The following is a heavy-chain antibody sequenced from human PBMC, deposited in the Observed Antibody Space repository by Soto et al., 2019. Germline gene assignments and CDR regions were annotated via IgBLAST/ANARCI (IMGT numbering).Heavy chain of an antibody. CDR3: ASVGTEMATSGKLDY. CDR2: IIPIFGTA. CDR1: VGTFSSYA. J-gene: IGHJ4*02. Sequence: QVQLVQSGAEVKKPGSSVKVSCKASVGTFSSYAISWVRQAPGQGLEWMGGIIPIFGTANYAQKFQGRVTITSDESTSTAYMELSSLRSEDTAVYYCASVGTEMATSGKLDYCGQGTLVTVSS. V-gene: IGHV1-69*01. D-gene: IGHD1-26*01.